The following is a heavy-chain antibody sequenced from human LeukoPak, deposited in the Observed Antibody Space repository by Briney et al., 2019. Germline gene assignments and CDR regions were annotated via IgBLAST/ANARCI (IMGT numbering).Heavy chain of an antibody. J-gene: IGHJ6*03. Sequence: GGSLRLSCAASGFSYITYAMSWVRRAPGKGLEWVAAITASGSITYHADSVKGRFTVSRDNPKKTMYLQMDSLRVADTAVYYCAKGTGSHYFYYYMDVWGNGTTVSV. V-gene: IGHV3-23*01. CDR1: GFSYITYA. D-gene: IGHD6-19*01. CDR3: AKGTGSHYFYYYMDV. CDR2: ITASGSIT.